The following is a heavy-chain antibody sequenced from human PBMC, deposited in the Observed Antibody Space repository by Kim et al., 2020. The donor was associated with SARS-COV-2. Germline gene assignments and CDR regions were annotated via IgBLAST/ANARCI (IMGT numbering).Heavy chain of an antibody. V-gene: IGHV4-4*07. J-gene: IGHJ4*02. CDR3: ARDQYYYDSSGYYRIIDY. D-gene: IGHD3-22*01. Sequence: SETLSLTCTVSGGSISSYYWSWIRQPAGKGLEWIGRIYNSGSTNYNPSLKSRVTMSVDTSKNQFSLKLSSVTAADTAVYYCARDQYYYDSSGYYRIIDYWGQGTLVTVSS. CDR2: IYNSGST. CDR1: GGSISSYY.